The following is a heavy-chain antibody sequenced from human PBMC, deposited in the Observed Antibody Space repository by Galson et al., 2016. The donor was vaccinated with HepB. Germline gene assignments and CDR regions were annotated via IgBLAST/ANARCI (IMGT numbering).Heavy chain of an antibody. CDR2: LSADATAP. D-gene: IGHD5-24*01. CDR1: GFIFSNYA. Sequence: SLRLSCAASGFIFSNYAMSWVRQAPGSGLEWVSTLSADATAPYYADSVRGRFYISRDNSRNTLYLQINSLGAEDTAVYYCAKGAVIGRGAPFDYWSQGALVILSS. CDR3: AKGAVIGRGAPFDY. J-gene: IGHJ4*02. V-gene: IGHV3-23*01.